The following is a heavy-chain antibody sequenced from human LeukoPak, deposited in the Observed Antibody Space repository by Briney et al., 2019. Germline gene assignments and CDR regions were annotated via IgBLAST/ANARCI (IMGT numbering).Heavy chain of an antibody. Sequence: SETLSLTCAVYGGSFSGYYWSWIRQPPGKGLAWIGEINHSGSTNYNPSLKSRVTISVDTSENQFSLKLSSVTAADTAVYYCARDLLLSSVFDPWGQGTLVTVSS. J-gene: IGHJ5*02. CDR3: ARDLLLSSVFDP. D-gene: IGHD3-10*01. CDR1: GGSFSGYY. CDR2: INHSGST. V-gene: IGHV4-34*01.